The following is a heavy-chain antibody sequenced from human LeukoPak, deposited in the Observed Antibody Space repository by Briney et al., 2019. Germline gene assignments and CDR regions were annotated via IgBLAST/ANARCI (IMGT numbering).Heavy chain of an antibody. CDR3: ASASPGRSYYYDSSGYFDY. Sequence: SETLSLTCAVSGYSISSGYYWGWIRQPPGKGLEWIGSIYHSGSTYYNPSLKSRVTISVDTPKNQFSLKLSSVTAADTAVYYCASASPGRSYYYDSSGYFDYWGQGTLVTVSS. V-gene: IGHV4-38-2*01. J-gene: IGHJ4*02. D-gene: IGHD3-22*01. CDR2: IYHSGST. CDR1: GYSISSGYY.